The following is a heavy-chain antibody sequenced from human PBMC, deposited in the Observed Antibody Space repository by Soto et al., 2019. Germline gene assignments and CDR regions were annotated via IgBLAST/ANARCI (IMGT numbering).Heavy chain of an antibody. CDR2: INSDGSSI. CDR3: AKDWYHTIDS. V-gene: IGHV3-74*01. Sequence: GGSLRLSCTASGVTFSNVWMNWVRQAPGQGLVWVSRINSDGSSIIYADSVKGRFTLSRDNAKNTVHLQMSSLRVEDTAVYYCAKDWYHTIDSWGQGIPVTVPQ. J-gene: IGHJ4*02. CDR1: GVTFSNVW. D-gene: IGHD1-20*01.